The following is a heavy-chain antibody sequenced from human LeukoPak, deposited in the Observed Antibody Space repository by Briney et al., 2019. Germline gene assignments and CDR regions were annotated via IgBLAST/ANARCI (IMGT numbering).Heavy chain of an antibody. Sequence: ETLSLTCAVYGGSFSGYYWSWVRQAPGKGLEWFSAISGSGGSTYYADSVKGRFTISRDNSKNTLYLQMNSLRAEDTAVYYCAKGGWLLSSALDYWGQGTLVTVSS. CDR1: GGSFSGYY. CDR3: AKGGWLLSSALDY. V-gene: IGHV3-23*01. J-gene: IGHJ4*02. CDR2: ISGSGGST. D-gene: IGHD3-3*01.